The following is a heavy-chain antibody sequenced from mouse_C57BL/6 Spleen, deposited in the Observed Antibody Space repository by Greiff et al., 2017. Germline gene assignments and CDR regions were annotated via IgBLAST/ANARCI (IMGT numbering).Heavy chain of an antibody. J-gene: IGHJ2*01. Sequence: VQLQQSGAELVKPGASVKISCKASGYTFTSYWITWVKQRPGKGLEWIGDIYPGSGSTNYNEKFKGKATLTVDTSSSPAYMQLSSLTSEDSAVYYCARRYYGSCYFDYWGQGTTLTVSS. CDR1: GYTFTSYW. CDR3: ARRYYGSCYFDY. D-gene: IGHD1-1*01. CDR2: IYPGSGST. V-gene: IGHV1-55*01.